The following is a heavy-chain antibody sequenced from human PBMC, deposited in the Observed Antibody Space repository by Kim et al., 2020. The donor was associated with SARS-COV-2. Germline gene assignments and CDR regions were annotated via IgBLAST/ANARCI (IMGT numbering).Heavy chain of an antibody. V-gene: IGHV1-69*04. J-gene: IGHJ5*02. CDR3: ARERADPNWFDP. Sequence: SAQKFQDRVTITADKSTSTAYMELSSLRSEDTAVYYCARERADPNWFDPWGQGTLVTVSS.